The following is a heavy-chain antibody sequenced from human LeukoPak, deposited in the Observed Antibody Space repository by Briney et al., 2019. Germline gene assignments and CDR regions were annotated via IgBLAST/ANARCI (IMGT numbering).Heavy chain of an antibody. CDR2: FDPEDGET. J-gene: IGHJ4*02. CDR1: GGTFSSYA. V-gene: IGHV1-24*01. Sequence: ASVKVSCKASGGTFSSYAISWVRQAPGQGLEWMGGFDPEDGETIYAQKFQGRVTMTEDTSTDTAYMELSSLRSEDTAVYYCATGGYDSSGLYFDYWGQGTLVTVSS. CDR3: ATGGYDSSGLYFDY. D-gene: IGHD3-22*01.